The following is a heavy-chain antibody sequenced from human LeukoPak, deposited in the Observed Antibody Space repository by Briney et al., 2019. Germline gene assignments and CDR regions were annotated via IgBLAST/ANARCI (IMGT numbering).Heavy chain of an antibody. V-gene: IGHV3-66*01. CDR3: ARGTAGGGAYYYYYYMDV. J-gene: IGHJ6*03. D-gene: IGHD2-21*01. CDR1: GFTVSSNY. Sequence: PGKSLRLSCAASGFTVSSNYMSWVRQAPGKGLEWVSVIDSGGSTYYADSVKGRFTISRDNSKNTLYLQMNSLRAEDTAVYYCARGTAGGGAYYYYYYMDVWGKGTTVTISS. CDR2: IDSGGST.